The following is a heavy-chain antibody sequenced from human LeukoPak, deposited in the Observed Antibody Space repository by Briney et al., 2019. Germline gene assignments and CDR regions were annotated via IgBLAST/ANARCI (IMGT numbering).Heavy chain of an antibody. Sequence: GRSLRLSCAASGITFIRFGLHWVRQAPGKGLEWVAVISYDGSNKYYADSVKGRFTISRDNSKNTLYLQMNSLRAEDTAVYYCARDGSGLIWGQGTLVTVSS. J-gene: IGHJ4*02. CDR3: ARDGSGLI. V-gene: IGHV3-30*03. D-gene: IGHD6-19*01. CDR2: ISYDGSNK. CDR1: GITFIRFG.